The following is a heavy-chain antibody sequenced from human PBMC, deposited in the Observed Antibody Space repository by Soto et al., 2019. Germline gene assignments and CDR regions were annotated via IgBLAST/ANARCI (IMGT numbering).Heavy chain of an antibody. CDR1: GFTFSSYA. CDR3: ARAVPVPSHDYGDPIGTYYYYYGMDV. V-gene: IGHV3-30-3*01. Sequence: GGSLRLSCAASGFTFSSYAMHWVRQAPGKGLEWVAVISYDGSNKYYADSVKGRFTISRDNSKNTLYLQMNSLRAEDTAVYYCARAVPVPSHDYGDPIGTYYYYYGMDVWGQGTTVTVSS. D-gene: IGHD4-17*01. CDR2: ISYDGSNK. J-gene: IGHJ6*02.